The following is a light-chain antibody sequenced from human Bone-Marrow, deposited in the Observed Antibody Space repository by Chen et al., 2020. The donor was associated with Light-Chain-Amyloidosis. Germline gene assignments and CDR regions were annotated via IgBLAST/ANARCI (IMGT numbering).Light chain of an antibody. Sequence: DIQRTQSPSSLSASVGDRVTITCRASQNIYNYLNWYHHRPGIAPKLLINAASSLQSGVPSRFSGSRSGTDFTLTINSLQPEDFAIYYCQQSYSIPRPVGQGTKVEIE. V-gene: IGKV1-39*01. CDR3: QQSYSIPRP. J-gene: IGKJ1*01. CDR2: AAS. CDR1: QNIYNY.